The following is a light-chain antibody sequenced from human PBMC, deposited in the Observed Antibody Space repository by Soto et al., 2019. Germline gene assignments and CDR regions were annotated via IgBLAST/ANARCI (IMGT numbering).Light chain of an antibody. V-gene: IGKV3-15*01. J-gene: IGKJ5*01. CDR1: QSVRSN. Sequence: EIVMTQSPATLSASPGERATLSCRASQSVRSNLAWYQQKPGQAPRLLIYGASTRATGIPARFSGSGSGTEFTLSIGSLQPDDFATYYCQQYNSYSITFGQGTRLEIK. CDR2: GAS. CDR3: QQYNSYSIT.